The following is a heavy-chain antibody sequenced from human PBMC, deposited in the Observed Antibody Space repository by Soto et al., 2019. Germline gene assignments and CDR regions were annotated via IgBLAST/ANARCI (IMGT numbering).Heavy chain of an antibody. D-gene: IGHD4-17*01. CDR1: GASISGHY. V-gene: IGHV4-59*11. Sequence: SETLSLTCTVSGASISGHYWSWIRQPPGKGLEWIGSVYFTGITSYNPSLKSRVTISVDTSKNQFSLKLSSVTAADTAVYYCARRYGASFDYWGQGTLVTVSS. CDR3: ARRYGASFDY. J-gene: IGHJ4*02. CDR2: VYFTGIT.